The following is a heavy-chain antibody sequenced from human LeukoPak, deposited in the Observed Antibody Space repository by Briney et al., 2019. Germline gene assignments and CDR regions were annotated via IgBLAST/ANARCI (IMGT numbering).Heavy chain of an antibody. D-gene: IGHD3-10*01. Sequence: ASVKVSCKASGYTFTDYHIHWVRQAPGQGLEWLGWINPKNGGTKYARKFQGRVTLTRDTSINTAYMGLSRLTSDDTAVYYCARDLALWGGYGKRIESWGQGTLVTVSS. CDR3: ARDLALWGGYGKRIES. CDR2: INPKNGGT. J-gene: IGHJ5*01. V-gene: IGHV1-2*02. CDR1: GYTFTDYH.